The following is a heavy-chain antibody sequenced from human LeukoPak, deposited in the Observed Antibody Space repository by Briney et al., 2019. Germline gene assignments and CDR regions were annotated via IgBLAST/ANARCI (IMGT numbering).Heavy chain of an antibody. J-gene: IGHJ4*02. CDR1: GYTFTGYY. V-gene: IGHV1-2*02. CDR2: INPNSGGT. Sequence: ASVKVSCKASGYTFTGYYMHWVRQAPGQVLEWMGWINPNSGGTNYAQKFQGRVTMTRDTSISTAYMELSRLRSDDTAVYYCARAPQYSSGWYGFYEYFDYWGQGTLVTVSS. D-gene: IGHD6-19*01. CDR3: ARAPQYSSGWYGFYEYFDY.